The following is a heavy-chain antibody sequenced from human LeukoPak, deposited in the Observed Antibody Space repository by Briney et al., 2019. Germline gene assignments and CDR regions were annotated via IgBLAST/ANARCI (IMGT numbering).Heavy chain of an antibody. J-gene: IGHJ4*02. CDR1: GGSFSGYY. V-gene: IGHV4-34*01. CDR2: INHSGST. CDR3: VRMTGGLIPY. Sequence: SETLSLTCAVYGGSFSGYYWSWIRQPPGKGLEWIGEINHSGSTNYNPSLKSRVTISVDTSKNQFSLKLSSVTAADTAVYYCVRMTGGLIPYWGQGTLVTVSS.